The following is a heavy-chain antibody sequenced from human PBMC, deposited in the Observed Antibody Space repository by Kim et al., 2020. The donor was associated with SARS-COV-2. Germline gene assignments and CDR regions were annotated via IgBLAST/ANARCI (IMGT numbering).Heavy chain of an antibody. J-gene: IGHJ4*02. D-gene: IGHD2-2*01. CDR3: AGICGTTSCSDDY. Sequence: CAKSVRGQFTTSGDNPKSTVYLQMNSLRAEDTAVYYCAGICGTTSCSDDYWGQGTLVTVSS. V-gene: IGHV3-23*01.